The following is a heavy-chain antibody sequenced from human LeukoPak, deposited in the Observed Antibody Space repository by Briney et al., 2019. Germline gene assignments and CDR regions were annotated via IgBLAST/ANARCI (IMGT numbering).Heavy chain of an antibody. V-gene: IGHV3-23*01. CDR1: GFTFSSYG. D-gene: IGHD5-12*01. CDR3: AKGLRELWGDAFDM. Sequence: PGRSLRLSCAASGFTFSSYGMHWVRQAPGKGLEWVSGIRGSGSNTDYVGSVKGRFTISRDNSKNTLYLQMDSLRAEDTAVYYCAKGLRELWGDAFDMWGQGTMVTVSS. CDR2: IRGSGSNT. J-gene: IGHJ3*02.